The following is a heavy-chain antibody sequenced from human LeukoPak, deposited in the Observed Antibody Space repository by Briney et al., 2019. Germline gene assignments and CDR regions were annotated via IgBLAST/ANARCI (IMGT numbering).Heavy chain of an antibody. CDR2: MNPNSGNT. J-gene: IGHJ6*02. V-gene: IGHV1-8*01. CDR1: GYTFTSYD. CDR3: ARGGGPIIPFDWLPYYYYYGMDV. Sequence: AAVKVSCKAAGYTFTSYDINWVRQAAGQGGEGRGWMNPNSGNTGYAQKFQGRVTMTRNTSISTAYMQLSSPRSEDTAVYYCARGGGPIIPFDWLPYYYYYGMDVWGQGTTVTVSS. D-gene: IGHD3-9*01.